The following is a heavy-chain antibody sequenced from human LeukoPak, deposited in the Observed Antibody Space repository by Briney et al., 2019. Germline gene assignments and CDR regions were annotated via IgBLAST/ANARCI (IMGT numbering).Heavy chain of an antibody. CDR2: ISSSSSYI. Sequence: GGSLRLSCAASGFTFSSYSMNWVRQAPGKGLEWVSSISSSSSYIYYADSVKGRFTISRDNAKNSLYLQMNSLRAEDTAVYYCARGFRTTVVTSYWGQGTLVTVSS. D-gene: IGHD4-23*01. V-gene: IGHV3-21*01. J-gene: IGHJ4*02. CDR1: GFTFSSYS. CDR3: ARGFRTTVVTSY.